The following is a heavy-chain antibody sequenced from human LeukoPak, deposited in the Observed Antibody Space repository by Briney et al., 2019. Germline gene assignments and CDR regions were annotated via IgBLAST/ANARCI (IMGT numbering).Heavy chain of an antibody. CDR2: IIPIFGTA. J-gene: IGHJ3*02. CDR1: GGTFSSYA. D-gene: IGHD4-17*01. Sequence: ASVKVSCKASGGTFSSYAISWVRQAPGQGLEWMGGIIPIFGTANYAQKFQGRVTITTDESTSTANMELSSLRSEDTAVYYCAREGYDGDYMLRAFDIWGQGTMVTVSS. CDR3: AREGYDGDYMLRAFDI. V-gene: IGHV1-69*05.